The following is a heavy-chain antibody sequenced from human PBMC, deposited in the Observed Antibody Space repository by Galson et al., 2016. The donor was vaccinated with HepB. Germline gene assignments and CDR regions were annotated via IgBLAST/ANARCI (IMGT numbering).Heavy chain of an antibody. CDR2: ISFDGDNT. Sequence: LRLSCAASGFTFSSYPMHCFRQAPGKGLEWVAGISFDGDNTYYADSVKGRFTISRDKSKSKLYLQMNRLRPGDTAVYYCVRGKWLRLLAIGDNWGQGTLVAVSS. CDR3: VRGKWLRLLAIGDN. CDR1: GFTFSSYP. J-gene: IGHJ4*02. D-gene: IGHD5-12*01. V-gene: IGHV3-30*04.